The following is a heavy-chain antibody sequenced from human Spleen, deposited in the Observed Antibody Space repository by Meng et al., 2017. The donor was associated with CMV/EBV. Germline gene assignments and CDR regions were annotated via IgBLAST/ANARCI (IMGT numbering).Heavy chain of an antibody. D-gene: IGHD6-13*01. CDR1: GFTFSSYS. CDR3: AKDTTAAAGGRYYYYYGMDV. V-gene: IGHV3-21*04. J-gene: IGHJ6*02. Sequence: GESLKISCAASGFTFSSYSMNWVRQAPGKGLEWVSSISSSSSYIYYADSVKGRFTISRDNAKNSLYLQMNSLRAEDTAVYYCAKDTTAAAGGRYYYYYGMDVWGQGTTVTVSS. CDR2: ISSSSSYI.